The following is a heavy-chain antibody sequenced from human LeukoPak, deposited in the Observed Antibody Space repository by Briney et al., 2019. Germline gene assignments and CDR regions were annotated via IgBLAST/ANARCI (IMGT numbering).Heavy chain of an antibody. J-gene: IGHJ5*02. V-gene: IGHV4-59*01. D-gene: IGHD1/OR15-1a*01. Sequence: SETLSLTCTVSGGSISSYYWSWIRQPPGKGLEWIGYIYYSGSTNYNPSLKSRVTISVDTSKNQFSLRLTSVTAADTAVYYCARGRLTTPNWFGPWGQGILVTVSS. CDR3: ARGRLTTPNWFGP. CDR1: GGSISSYY. CDR2: IYYSGST.